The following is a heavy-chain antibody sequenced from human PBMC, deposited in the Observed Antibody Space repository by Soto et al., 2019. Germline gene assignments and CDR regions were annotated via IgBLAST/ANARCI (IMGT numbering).Heavy chain of an antibody. D-gene: IGHD2-2*01. J-gene: IGHJ4*02. Sequence: PGGSLRLSCAASGFTVSNKYMTWVRQAPGKGLEWVSIIYSVGSTYYADSVKGRFTISRDNSKNTLYLQMNSLRAEDTAVYYCAREGGYCRSTSCSYFDYWGPGTLVTVYS. V-gene: IGHV3-53*01. CDR1: GFTVSNKY. CDR2: IYSVGST. CDR3: AREGGYCRSTSCSYFDY.